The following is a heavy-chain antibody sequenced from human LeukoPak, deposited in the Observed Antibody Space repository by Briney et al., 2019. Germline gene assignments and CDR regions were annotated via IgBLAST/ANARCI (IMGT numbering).Heavy chain of an antibody. J-gene: IGHJ4*02. CDR2: IDTKTGNP. V-gene: IGHV7-4-1*02. D-gene: IGHD3-22*01. CDR1: GYTFSSCA. Sequence: ASVKVSCKASGYTFSSCAINWVRRATGQGLEYMGWIDTKTGNPTYAQGFTGRFVFSLDTSVSTAYLQISSLKAEDTAVYYCAIHPSDSSGYFSYWGQRALVTVSS. CDR3: AIHPSDSSGYFSY.